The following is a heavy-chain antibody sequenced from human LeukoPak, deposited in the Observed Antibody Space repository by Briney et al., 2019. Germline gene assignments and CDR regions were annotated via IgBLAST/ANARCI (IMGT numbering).Heavy chain of an antibody. CDR2: IYPDDSDT. V-gene: IGHV5-51*01. Sequence: GESLKISCKGSGYSFTSYWIGWVRQMPGKGLEWMAIIYPDDSDTRYSPPFQGHITISADKSTNTAYLQWSSLKASDTAMYYCARHSLGMTAAGGGGHWLGPWGRGTLVTVSS. D-gene: IGHD6-25*01. J-gene: IGHJ5*02. CDR3: ARHSLGMTAAGGGGHWLGP. CDR1: GYSFTSYW.